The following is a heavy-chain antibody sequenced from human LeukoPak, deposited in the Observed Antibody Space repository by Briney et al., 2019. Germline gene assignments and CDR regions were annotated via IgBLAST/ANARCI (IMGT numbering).Heavy chain of an antibody. J-gene: IGHJ4*02. CDR2: IYTSGST. CDR1: GGSISSGSYY. CDR3: ARAWFGAYFDY. V-gene: IGHV4-61*02. Sequence: PSETLSLTCTVSGGSISSGSYYWSWIRQPAGEGLEWIGRIYTSGSTNYHPSLKSRVTISVDTSKNQFSLKLSSVTAADTAVYYCARAWFGAYFDYWGQGPLVTVSS. D-gene: IGHD3-10*01.